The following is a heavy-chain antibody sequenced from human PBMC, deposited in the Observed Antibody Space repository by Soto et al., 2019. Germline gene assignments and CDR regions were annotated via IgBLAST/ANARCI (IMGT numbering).Heavy chain of an antibody. Sequence: ASVKVSCKVSGYTLTELSMHWVRQAPGKGLEWMGGFDPEDGETIYAQKFQGRVTMTEDTSTDTAYMELSSLRSEDTAVYYCATDTRHKPDYYDSSGYYYWGQGTLVTVAS. V-gene: IGHV1-24*01. D-gene: IGHD3-22*01. CDR3: ATDTRHKPDYYDSSGYYY. J-gene: IGHJ4*02. CDR1: GYTLTELS. CDR2: FDPEDGET.